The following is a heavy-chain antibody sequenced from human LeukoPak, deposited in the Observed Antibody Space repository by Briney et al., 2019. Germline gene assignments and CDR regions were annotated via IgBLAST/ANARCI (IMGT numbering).Heavy chain of an antibody. V-gene: IGHV3-23*01. D-gene: IGHD1-26*01. CDR3: AKWDENFYYMDV. Sequence: PGGSLRLSCAASRFTFNIYAMSWVRQAPGKGLEWVSSISGSGGGTFYASSVRGRFAISRDNSKHTVFLQMNGLRAEDTAIYYCAKWDENFYYMDVWGQATTVTVSS. CDR2: ISGSGGGT. CDR1: RFTFNIYA. J-gene: IGHJ6*03.